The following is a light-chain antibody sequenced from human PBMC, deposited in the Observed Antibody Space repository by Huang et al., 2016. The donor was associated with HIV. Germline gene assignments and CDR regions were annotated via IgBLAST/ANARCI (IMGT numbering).Light chain of an antibody. CDR2: AAS. Sequence: DIQMTQFPSSLSASVGDRVTITCRASQSISSSLNWYQQKPGKAPKLLIYAASSLQTGVPSRFSGSGSGTDFTLTISSLHPEDFAIYYCQQSYSTPWTFGQGTKVEIK. CDR1: QSISSS. J-gene: IGKJ1*01. CDR3: QQSYSTPWT. V-gene: IGKV1-39*01.